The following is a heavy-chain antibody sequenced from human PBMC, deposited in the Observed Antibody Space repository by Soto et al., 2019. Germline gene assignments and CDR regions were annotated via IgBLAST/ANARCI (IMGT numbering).Heavy chain of an antibody. V-gene: IGHV4-31*03. CDR1: DDSISSTNNY. Sequence: PLSLTCTVSDDSISSTNNYWSWIRQHPGKGLEWIGYIYYSGSTYYNPSLKSRPAISVDTSKNQFSLKLSSVTAADTAVYYCARTVCSSASCYGYYYYGLDVWGQGTTVTVSS. CDR2: IYYSGST. D-gene: IGHD2-2*01. J-gene: IGHJ6*02. CDR3: ARTVCSSASCYGYYYYGLDV.